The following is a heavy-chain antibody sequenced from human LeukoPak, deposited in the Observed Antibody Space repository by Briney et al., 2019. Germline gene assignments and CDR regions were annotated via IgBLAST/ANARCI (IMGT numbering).Heavy chain of an antibody. CDR1: GFIFSAFE. Sequence: GGSLRLSCAASGFIFSAFEMNWVRQAPGKGLEWVSYISSSGSTRYYADPVKGRFSISRDNAKHSLDLQMSSLRAEDTAIYYCARIIPPYDAFDLWGQGTWVTVSS. V-gene: IGHV3-48*03. D-gene: IGHD2-21*01. CDR2: ISSSGSTR. CDR3: ARIIPPYDAFDL. J-gene: IGHJ3*01.